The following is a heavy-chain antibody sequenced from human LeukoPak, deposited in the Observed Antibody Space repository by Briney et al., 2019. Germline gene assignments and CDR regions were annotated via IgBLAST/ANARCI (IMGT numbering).Heavy chain of an antibody. CDR2: ITLDGSDS. V-gene: IGHV3-7*04. D-gene: IGHD1-1*01. Sequence: GGSLRLSCAASGFPFSSYWMAWVRQAPGKGLEWVATITLDGSDSYYVDSVKGRFTVSRDNAKNSLYLQMNSLRVEDTAVFYCTTENWYVFENWGQGSLVTVST. J-gene: IGHJ4*02. CDR3: TTENWYVFEN. CDR1: GFPFSSYW.